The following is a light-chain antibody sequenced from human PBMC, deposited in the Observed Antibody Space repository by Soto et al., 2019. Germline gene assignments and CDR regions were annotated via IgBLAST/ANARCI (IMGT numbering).Light chain of an antibody. J-gene: IGLJ1*01. CDR3: CSYAGGSTFV. Sequence: QSVLTQPASVSGSPGQSITISCTGTSSDVGSYNLVSWYQQHPGKAPKHMIYEGSKRPSGVSNRFSGSKSGNTASLTISGLQAEDEADYYCCSYAGGSTFVFGTGTKVTVL. CDR1: SSDVGSYNL. CDR2: EGS. V-gene: IGLV2-23*01.